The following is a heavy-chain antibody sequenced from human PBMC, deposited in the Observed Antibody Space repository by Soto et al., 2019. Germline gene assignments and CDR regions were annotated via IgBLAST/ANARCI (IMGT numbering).Heavy chain of an antibody. D-gene: IGHD2-2*02. Sequence: QVQLVESGGGVVQPGRSLRLSCAASGFTFSSYAMHWVRQAPGKGLAWVAVISYDGSNKYYADSVKGRFTISRDNSKNTLYLQMNSLRAEDTAVYYLAREGLVPAATPWFDYWGQGTLVTVSS. CDR1: GFTFSSYA. CDR3: AREGLVPAATPWFDY. J-gene: IGHJ4*02. CDR2: ISYDGSNK. V-gene: IGHV3-30-3*01.